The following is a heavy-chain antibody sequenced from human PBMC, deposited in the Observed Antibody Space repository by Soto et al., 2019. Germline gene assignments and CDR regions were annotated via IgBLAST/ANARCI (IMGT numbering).Heavy chain of an antibody. CDR2: ISSSSSYI. J-gene: IGHJ4*02. V-gene: IGHV3-21*01. CDR3: ARESDYYGSGSAESGFDY. D-gene: IGHD3-10*01. CDR1: GFTFSSYS. Sequence: EVELVESGGGLVKPGGSLRLSCAASGFTFSSYSMNWVRQAPGKGLEWVSSISSSSSYIYYADSVKGRFTISRDNAKNSLYLHMNSLRAEDTAVYYCARESDYYGSGSAESGFDYWGQGTLVTVSS.